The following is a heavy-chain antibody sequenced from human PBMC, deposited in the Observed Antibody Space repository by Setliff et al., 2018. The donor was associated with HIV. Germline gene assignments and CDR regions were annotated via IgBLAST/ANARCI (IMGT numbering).Heavy chain of an antibody. CDR2: SSDSGDNT. V-gene: IGHV3-23*01. D-gene: IGHD6-13*01. CDR1: GFTFSNAW. CDR3: AKTIAALDY. Sequence: AGGSLRLSCAASGFTFSNAWMNWVRQAPGEGLEWVSASSDSGDNTYYADSVKSRFTISRDNSRDTLYLQMNRLRVEDTAVYFCAKTIAALDYWGQGTLVTVSS. J-gene: IGHJ4*02.